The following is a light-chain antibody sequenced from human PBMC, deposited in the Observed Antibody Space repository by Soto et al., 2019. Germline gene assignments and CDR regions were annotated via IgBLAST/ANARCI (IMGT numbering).Light chain of an antibody. CDR2: GNS. V-gene: IGLV1-40*01. Sequence: QAVVTQPPSVSGAPGQRVTISCTGSSSNIGAGYDVHWYQQLPGTAPKLLIYGNSNRPSGVPDRFSGSNSGTSVSLAITGLQAEDEADYYCQSYDSSLSHVVFGGGTKLTVL. CDR3: QSYDSSLSHVV. J-gene: IGLJ2*01. CDR1: SSNIGAGYD.